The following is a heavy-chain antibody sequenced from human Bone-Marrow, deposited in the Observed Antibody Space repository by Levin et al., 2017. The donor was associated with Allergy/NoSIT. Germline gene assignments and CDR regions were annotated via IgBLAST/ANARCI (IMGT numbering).Heavy chain of an antibody. D-gene: IGHD3-22*01. CDR1: GFTVSSNY. CDR2: IYSGGST. J-gene: IGHJ6*02. CDR3: ARPHDSRSPWDYDGMDV. Sequence: PGGSLRLSCAASGFTVSSNYMSWVRQAPGKGLEWVSVIYSGGSTYYADSVKGRFTISRDNSKNTLYLQMNSLRAEDTAVYYCARPHDSRSPWDYDGMDVWGQGTTVTVSS. V-gene: IGHV3-53*01.